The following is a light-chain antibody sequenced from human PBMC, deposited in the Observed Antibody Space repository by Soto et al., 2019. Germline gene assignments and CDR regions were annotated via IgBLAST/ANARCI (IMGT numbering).Light chain of an antibody. CDR2: APS. CDR3: QQHYNSPFT. CDR1: QSIDTF. V-gene: IGKV1-39*01. J-gene: IGKJ2*01. Sequence: DIQLTQSPSSLSASVGDRVSITCRASQSIDTFLIWYQQTPGKAPKVLMYAPSSLQTGVPSRFSGSGSGTDFTLTISGLEPEDFATYYWQQHYNSPFTFGQGTKLDIK.